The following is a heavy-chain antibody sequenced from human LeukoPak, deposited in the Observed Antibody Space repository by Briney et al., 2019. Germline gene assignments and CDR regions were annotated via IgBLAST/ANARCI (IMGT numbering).Heavy chain of an antibody. CDR2: ISGSGGST. J-gene: IGHJ4*02. V-gene: IGHV3-23*01. D-gene: IGHD6-13*01. CDR3: AKVRGAAPKMSYFDY. Sequence: PGGSLRLSCAASGFTFSSYAMSWVRQAPGKGLEWVSAISGSGGSTYYADPVKGRFTISRDNSKNTLYLQMNSLRAEDTAVYYCAKVRGAAPKMSYFDYWGQGTLVTVSS. CDR1: GFTFSSYA.